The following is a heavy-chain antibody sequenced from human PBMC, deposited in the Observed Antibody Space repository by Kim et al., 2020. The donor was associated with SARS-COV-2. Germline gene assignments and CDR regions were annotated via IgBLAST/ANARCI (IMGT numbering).Heavy chain of an antibody. CDR1: GYTFTGYY. V-gene: IGHV1-2*06. CDR3: ARDRRSLGSGSPRANDYWGQGSGGY. J-gene: IGHJ4*02. D-gene: IGHD3-10*01. CDR2: INPNSGGT. Sequence: ASVKVSCKASGYTFTGYYMHWVRQAPGQGLEWMGRINPNSGGTNYAQKFQGRVTMTRDTSISTAYMELSRLRSDDTAVYYCARDRRSLGSGSPRANDYWGQGSGGYWGQGTLVTVSS.